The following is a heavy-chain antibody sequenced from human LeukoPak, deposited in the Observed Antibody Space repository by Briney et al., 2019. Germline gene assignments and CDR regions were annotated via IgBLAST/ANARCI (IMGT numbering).Heavy chain of an antibody. CDR1: GGSISSGGYY. D-gene: IGHD1-26*01. V-gene: IGHV4-30-2*01. CDR2: IYHSGST. Sequence: SETLSLTCTVSGGSISSGGYYWSWIRQPPGKGLEWIGYIYHSGSTYYNPSLKSRVTISVDRSKNQFSLKLSSVTAADTAVYYCARTSGSYYPYWGQGTLVTVSS. CDR3: ARTSGSYYPY. J-gene: IGHJ4*02.